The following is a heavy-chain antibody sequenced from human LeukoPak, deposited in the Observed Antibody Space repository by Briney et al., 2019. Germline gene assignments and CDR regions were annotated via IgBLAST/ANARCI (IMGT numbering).Heavy chain of an antibody. CDR3: AYGDYDC. CDR1: GFTFSTYA. J-gene: IGHJ4*02. Sequence: GGSLRLSCAASGFTFSTYAMNWVRQALGKGLEWASTISGSGGSTYYADSVKGRFTISRDNSKNTLYLQMNSLRAEDTAVYYCAYGDYDCWGQGTLVTVSS. D-gene: IGHD4-17*01. V-gene: IGHV3-23*01. CDR2: ISGSGGST.